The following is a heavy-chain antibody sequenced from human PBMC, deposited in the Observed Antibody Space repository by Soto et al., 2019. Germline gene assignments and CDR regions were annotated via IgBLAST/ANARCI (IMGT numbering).Heavy chain of an antibody. D-gene: IGHD2-21*01. CDR2: IYVTGAV. Sequence: PSETLSLTCSVSGAALNSGNYCWSWIRQVPGKGLEWIGHIYVTGAVDYNPSLRDRITISQDTSERQFSLNLRPVTAADTAVYYCARLRIATNNYKWFDPWGQGTLVTVSS. J-gene: IGHJ5*02. CDR3: ARLRIATNNYKWFDP. CDR1: GAALNSGNYC. V-gene: IGHV4-31*03.